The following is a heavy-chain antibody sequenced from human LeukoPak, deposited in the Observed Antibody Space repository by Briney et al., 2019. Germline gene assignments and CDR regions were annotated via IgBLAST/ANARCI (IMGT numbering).Heavy chain of an antibody. CDR1: GFSFSSYG. Sequence: GGSLRLSCAGSGFSFSSYGMHWVRQAPGKGLEWMAFIRSDGSNKYYADSVKGRFTISRDNSKNTLYLQMNNLRVEDTAVYYCAKGHFASSSFFDYWGQGTLVTVSS. V-gene: IGHV3-30*02. D-gene: IGHD6-6*01. CDR2: IRSDGSNK. CDR3: AKGHFASSSFFDY. J-gene: IGHJ4*02.